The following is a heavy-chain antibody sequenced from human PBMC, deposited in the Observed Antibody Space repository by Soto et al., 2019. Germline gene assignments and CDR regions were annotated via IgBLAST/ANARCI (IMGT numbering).Heavy chain of an antibody. CDR1: GYTFTSYD. CDR2: MNPNSGNT. CDR3: ARGLGDSSGYVAFQH. J-gene: IGHJ1*01. V-gene: IGHV1-8*01. D-gene: IGHD3-22*01. Sequence: QVQLVQSGAEVKKPGASLKVSCKASGYTFTSYDINWVRQATGQGLEWMGWMNPNSGNTGYAQKFQGRVTMTSNTTISTACMELSSLISEDTAVYYCARGLGDSSGYVAFQHWGQGTLVTVSS.